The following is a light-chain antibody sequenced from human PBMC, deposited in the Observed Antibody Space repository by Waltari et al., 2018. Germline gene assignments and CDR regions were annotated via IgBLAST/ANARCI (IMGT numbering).Light chain of an antibody. CDR3: QQYDSYSTT. CDR1: QSISVW. Sequence: DIQMTKSPYTLSASVGDRVTITCRASQSISVWLAWYQQKPGRAPKLLIFRASSLESGVPSRFSGSGSGTEFTLTISSLQPDDFATYYCQQYDSYSTTFGGGTKVEIK. V-gene: IGKV1-5*03. CDR2: RAS. J-gene: IGKJ4*01.